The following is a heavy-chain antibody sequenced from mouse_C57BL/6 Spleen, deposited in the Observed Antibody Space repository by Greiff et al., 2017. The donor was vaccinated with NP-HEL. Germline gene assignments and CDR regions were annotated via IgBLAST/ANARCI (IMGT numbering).Heavy chain of an antibody. J-gene: IGHJ4*01. CDR3: ARGSYYGRQGNAMDY. CDR1: GYTFTSYW. CDR2: IDPSDSET. D-gene: IGHD2-1*01. Sequence: QVQLQQPGAELVRPGSSVKLSCKASGYTFTSYWMHWVKQRPIQGLEWIGNIDPSDSETHYNQKFKDKATLTFDKSSSTAYMQLSSLTSEDSAVYYCARGSYYGRQGNAMDYWGQGTSVTVSS. V-gene: IGHV1-52*01.